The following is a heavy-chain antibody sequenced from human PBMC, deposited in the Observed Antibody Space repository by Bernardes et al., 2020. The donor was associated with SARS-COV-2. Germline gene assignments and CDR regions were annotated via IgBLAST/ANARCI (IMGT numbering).Heavy chain of an antibody. CDR2: ISPKSGAT. D-gene: IGHD2-21*01. J-gene: IGHJ4*02. Sequence: GQGLEWMGWISPKSGATNHAQKFQGRVTLTRDTSISTDYMELSSLRSDDTAVYYCARTFYYDRGGDSLFDLWGQGTPVTVSS. CDR3: ARTFYYDRGGDSLFDL. V-gene: IGHV1-2*02.